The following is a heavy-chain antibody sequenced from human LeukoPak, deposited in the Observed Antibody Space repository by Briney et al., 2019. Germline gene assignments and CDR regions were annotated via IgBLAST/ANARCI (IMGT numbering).Heavy chain of an antibody. D-gene: IGHD2-15*01. J-gene: IGHJ4*02. V-gene: IGHV4-59*12. CDR3: ARDRKLLGYCSGGSCLYYFDY. CDR1: GGSISSYY. Sequence: PSETLSLTCTVSGGSISSYYWSWIRQPPGKGLEWIGYIYYSGSTNYNPSLKSRVTISVDPSKNQFSLKLSSVTAADTAVYYCARDRKLLGYCSGGSCLYYFDYWGQGTLVTVSS. CDR2: IYYSGST.